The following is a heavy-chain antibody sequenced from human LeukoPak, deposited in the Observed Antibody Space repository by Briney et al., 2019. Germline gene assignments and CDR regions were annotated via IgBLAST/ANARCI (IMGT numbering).Heavy chain of an antibody. V-gene: IGHV4-34*01. J-gene: IGHJ4*02. Sequence: SETLSLTCAVYGGSFSGYYWSWIRQPPGKGLEWIGEINHSGSTNYNPSLKSRVTISVDTSKNQFSLKLSSVTAADTAVYYCAREPRWYYYDSASYYFDYWGQGTLVTVSS. CDR3: AREPRWYYYDSASYYFDY. D-gene: IGHD3-22*01. CDR2: INHSGST. CDR1: GGSFSGYY.